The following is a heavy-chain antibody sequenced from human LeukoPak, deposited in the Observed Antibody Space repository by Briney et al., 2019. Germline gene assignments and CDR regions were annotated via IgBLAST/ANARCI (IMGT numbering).Heavy chain of an antibody. CDR2: IYSTGST. D-gene: IGHD6-13*01. V-gene: IGHV4-4*07. J-gene: IGHJ4*02. Sequence: ASETLSLTCTVSGGSISSYYWSWIRQPAEKGLEWIGRIYSTGSTNYNPSLKSRVTMSVDTSKNQFSLRLRSVTAADTAVYYCARQIASAGTAGFDFWGQGALVTVSS. CDR1: GGSISSYY. CDR3: ARQIASAGTAGFDF.